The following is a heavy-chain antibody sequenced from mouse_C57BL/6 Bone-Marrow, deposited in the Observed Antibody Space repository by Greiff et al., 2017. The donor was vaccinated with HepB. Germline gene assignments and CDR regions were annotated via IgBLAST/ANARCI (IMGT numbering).Heavy chain of an antibody. CDR2: IYPRSGNT. V-gene: IGHV1-81*01. D-gene: IGHD2-2*01. CDR3: ARAGLWLRLFDY. CDR1: GYTFTSYG. J-gene: IGHJ2*01. Sequence: QVHVKQSGAELARPGASVKLSCKASGYTFTSYGISWVKQRTGQGLEWIGEIYPRSGNTYYNEKFKGKATLTADKSSSTAYMELRSLTSEDSAVYFCARAGLWLRLFDYWGQGTTLTVSS.